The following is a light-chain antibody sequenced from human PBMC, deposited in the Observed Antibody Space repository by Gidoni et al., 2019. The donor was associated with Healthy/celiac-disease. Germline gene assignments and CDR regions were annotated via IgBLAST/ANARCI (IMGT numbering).Light chain of an antibody. CDR2: GAS. CDR3: QQYGSSWT. CDR1: QSVSSSY. J-gene: IGKJ1*01. V-gene: IGKV3-20*01. Sequence: EIVLTQSPGTLSLSPGERATLSCRASQSVSSSYLAWYRQKPGQAPRLLIYGASSRATGIPDRFSGSGSGTDFTLTISRLEPEDFAVYYCQQYGSSWTFGQXTKVEIK.